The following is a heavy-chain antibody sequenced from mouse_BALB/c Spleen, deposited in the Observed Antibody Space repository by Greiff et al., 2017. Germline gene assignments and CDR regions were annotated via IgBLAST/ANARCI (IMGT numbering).Heavy chain of an antibody. CDR3: VRQNYGSIFDY. V-gene: IGHV10-3*03. CDR1: GFTFNTYA. CDR2: IRSKSNNYAT. Sequence: EVQGVESGGGLVQPKGSLKLSCAASGFTFNTYAMHWVCQAPGKGLEWVARIRSKSNNYATYYADSVKDRFTISRDDSQSMLYLQMNNLKTEDTAMYYCVRQNYGSIFDYWGQGTTLTVSS. J-gene: IGHJ2*01. D-gene: IGHD1-1*01.